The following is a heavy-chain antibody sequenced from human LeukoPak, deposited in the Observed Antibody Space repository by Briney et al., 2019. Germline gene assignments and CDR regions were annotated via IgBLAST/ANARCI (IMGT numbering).Heavy chain of an antibody. CDR3: ARAFIQVVATEAGNSGVAYYFDY. Sequence: PSGALSLTCAVSGGSISSSNWWSWVRQPPRKGLEWIGEIYHSGSTNYNPSLKSRVTISVDKSKNQFSLKLSSVTAADTAVYYCARAFIQVVATEAGNSGVAYYFDYWGQGTLVTVSS. CDR2: IYHSGST. J-gene: IGHJ4*02. V-gene: IGHV4-4*02. CDR1: GGSISSSNW. D-gene: IGHD5-12*01.